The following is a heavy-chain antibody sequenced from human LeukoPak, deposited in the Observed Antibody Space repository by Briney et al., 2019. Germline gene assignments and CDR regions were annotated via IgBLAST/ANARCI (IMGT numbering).Heavy chain of an antibody. D-gene: IGHD3-10*01. J-gene: IGHJ6*03. CDR3: ARRLGRKFGERFYYYHYMDV. CDR1: GGSFSGYY. V-gene: IGHV4-34*01. Sequence: SETLSLTCAVYGGSFSGYYWSWIRQPPGKGLEWIGEINHSGSTHYSPSLKSRVTISVDTSKNQFSLKLSSVTAADTAVYYCARRLGRKFGERFYYYHYMDVWDKGTTVTISS. CDR2: INHSGST.